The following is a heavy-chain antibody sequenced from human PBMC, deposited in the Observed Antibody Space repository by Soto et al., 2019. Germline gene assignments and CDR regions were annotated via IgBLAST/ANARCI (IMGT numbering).Heavy chain of an antibody. J-gene: IGHJ4*02. Sequence: QVQLVESGGGLVKPGGSLRLSCAASGFTFRDYYMSWIRQAPGKGLEWVSYISTSGNTIYYADSVKGRFTLSGDNAKNSLYLQMNRLRVEDTAVYYCARENVAARTDYWGQGALVTVSS. CDR1: GFTFRDYY. CDR2: ISTSGNTI. D-gene: IGHD6-6*01. V-gene: IGHV3-11*01. CDR3: ARENVAARTDY.